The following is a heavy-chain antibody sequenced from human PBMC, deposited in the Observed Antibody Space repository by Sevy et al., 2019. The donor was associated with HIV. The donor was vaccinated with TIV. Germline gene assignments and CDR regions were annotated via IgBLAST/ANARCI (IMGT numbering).Heavy chain of an antibody. CDR2: IRGSGATT. V-gene: IGHV3-23*01. CDR1: GFTFNNYA. J-gene: IGHJ4*02. D-gene: IGHD6-13*01. CDR3: ANGRTIMAAGPDY. Sequence: GGSLRLSCAASGFTFNNYAMSWVRRAPGRGLEWVATIRGSGATTHYADSVKGRFSISRDNSKNTVYLQMNSLRAEDTAVYYCANGRTIMAAGPDYWGQGTLVTVSS.